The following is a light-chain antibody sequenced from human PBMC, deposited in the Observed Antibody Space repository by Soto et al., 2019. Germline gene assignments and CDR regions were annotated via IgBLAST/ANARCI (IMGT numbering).Light chain of an antibody. CDR2: DAS. Sequence: EIVLTQSPATLSLSPGERATLSCRASQSVSSYLAWYQQKPGQAPRLLISDASNRATGIPARFSGSGSGTDFTLTISCLKPEDFAVYYCQQYNVWPPITFGQGTRLAIK. V-gene: IGKV3-11*01. CDR1: QSVSSY. J-gene: IGKJ5*01. CDR3: QQYNVWPPIT.